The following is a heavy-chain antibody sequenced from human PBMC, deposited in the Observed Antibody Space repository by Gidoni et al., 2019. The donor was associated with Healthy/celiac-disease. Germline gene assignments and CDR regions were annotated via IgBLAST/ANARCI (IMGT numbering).Heavy chain of an antibody. CDR1: GFTFSSYA. J-gene: IGHJ5*02. CDR3: AKDQGINWFDP. Sequence: EVQLLESGGGLVQPGGSLRLSCAASGFTFSSYAMSWVRQAPGKGLEWVSAISGSGSSTYYADAVKGLFTISRDNSKNTLYLQMNSLRAEDTAVYYCAKDQGINWFDPWGQGTLVTVSS. V-gene: IGHV3-23*01. CDR2: ISGSGSST.